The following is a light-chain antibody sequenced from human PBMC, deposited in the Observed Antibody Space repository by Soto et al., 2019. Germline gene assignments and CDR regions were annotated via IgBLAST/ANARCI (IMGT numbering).Light chain of an antibody. Sequence: QSALTQPASVSGSPGQSITVSCTGTNTDVGGYNYVSWYQHRPGKAPRLMIYEVRNRLSGVSNLFSGSKSGNTASLTNSGLQSEVEADYYCTSYTPTGALVFGSGTKLTVL. V-gene: IGLV2-14*01. CDR2: EVR. CDR1: NTDVGGYNY. J-gene: IGLJ6*01. CDR3: TSYTPTGALV.